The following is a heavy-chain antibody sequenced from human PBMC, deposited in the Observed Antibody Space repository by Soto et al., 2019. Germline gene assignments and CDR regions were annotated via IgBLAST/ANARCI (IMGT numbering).Heavy chain of an antibody. CDR1: GYTFTSYG. CDR2: ISAYNGNT. D-gene: IGHD6-6*01. J-gene: IGHJ4*02. CDR3: ARVQSRFLTQSSDQFDY. Sequence: ASVKVSCKASGYTFTSYGISWVRQAPGQGLEWMGWISAYNGNTNYAQKLQGRVTMTTDTSTSTAYMELRSLRSDDTAVYYCARVQSRFLTQSSDQFDYWGQGTLVTVSS. V-gene: IGHV1-18*01.